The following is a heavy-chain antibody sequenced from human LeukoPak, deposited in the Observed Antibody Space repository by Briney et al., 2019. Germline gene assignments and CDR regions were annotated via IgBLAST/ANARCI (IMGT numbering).Heavy chain of an antibody. J-gene: IGHJ4*02. D-gene: IGHD3-16*01. CDR3: ARGSYGYIDY. CDR1: GGSISSYY. CDR2: IFYSGST. Sequence: PSETLSLTCTVSGGSISSYYWSWIRQPPGKGLEWIGYIFYSGSTNYNPSLKSRVTFSEDTSKNQFSLKLTSVTAADTAVYYCARGSYGYIDYWGQGTLVSVSS. V-gene: IGHV4-59*01.